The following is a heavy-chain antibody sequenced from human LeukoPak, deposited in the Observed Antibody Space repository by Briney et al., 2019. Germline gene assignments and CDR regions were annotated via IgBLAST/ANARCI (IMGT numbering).Heavy chain of an antibody. D-gene: IGHD2-15*01. CDR1: GLSVSYNY. V-gene: IGHV3-23*01. Sequence: GGSLRLSCAGSGLSVSYNYMTWVRQAPGKGLEWVSAISGNGYTTYYADSVKGRFTISRDNSKNTLYLQMNSLRAEDTAIYHCAKFAQRYCSGGSCHPFDYWGQGTLVTVSS. CDR2: ISGNGYTT. J-gene: IGHJ4*02. CDR3: AKFAQRYCSGGSCHPFDY.